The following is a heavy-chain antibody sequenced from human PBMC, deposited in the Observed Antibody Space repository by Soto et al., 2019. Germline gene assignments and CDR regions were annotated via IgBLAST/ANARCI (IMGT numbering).Heavy chain of an antibody. Sequence: QVQLVQSGAEVKKPGASVKVSCKASGYTFTSYDINWVRQATGQGLEWMGWVNPNNGHTGYAQKVQGRVNMNRNTSLSTAYMELDSLRSEDTAVYYCVRLFYYGSGSWVEWGQGTLVTVSS. J-gene: IGHJ4*02. V-gene: IGHV1-8*01. CDR2: VNPNNGHT. CDR1: GYTFTSYD. CDR3: VRLFYYGSGSWVE. D-gene: IGHD3-10*01.